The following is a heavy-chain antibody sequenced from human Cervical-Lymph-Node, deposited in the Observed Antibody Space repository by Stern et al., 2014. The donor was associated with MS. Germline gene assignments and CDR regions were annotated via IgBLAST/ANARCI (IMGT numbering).Heavy chain of an antibody. CDR2: ISVYNGNT. CDR3: ARWAYNWDFDY. V-gene: IGHV1-18*01. CDR1: GYTFTRYD. D-gene: IGHD1-20*01. J-gene: IGHJ4*02. Sequence: DQLVESGAEVKKPGASVKVSCKASGYTFTRYDIAWVRQAPGQGLEWMGWISVYNGNTKYAQKLQGRVTMTRDTSTNTAYMELRSLISDDTAVYYCARWAYNWDFDYWGQGTLVTGSS.